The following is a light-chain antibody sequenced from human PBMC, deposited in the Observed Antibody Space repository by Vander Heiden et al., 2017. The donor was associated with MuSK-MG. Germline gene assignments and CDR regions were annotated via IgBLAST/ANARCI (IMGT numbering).Light chain of an antibody. CDR2: GAS. V-gene: IGKV3-20*01. CDR1: QCINSSY. J-gene: IGKJ2*01. CDR3: QQYGGSPPYT. Sequence: IVLTHSPRTQSLSPGEIANLSCRARQCINSSYLAWYQQKPGQAPRLLIYGASSRDTGIPDRFSGSGSGTDFTLTISRLEPEDVAVYYCQQYGGSPPYTFGQGTKLEIK.